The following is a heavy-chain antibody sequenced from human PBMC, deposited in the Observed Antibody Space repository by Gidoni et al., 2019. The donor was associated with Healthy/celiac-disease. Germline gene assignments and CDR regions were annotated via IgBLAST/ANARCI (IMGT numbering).Heavy chain of an antibody. CDR1: GFTFSSYA. CDR2: ISYDGSNK. D-gene: IGHD6-25*01. V-gene: IGHV3-30*01. J-gene: IGHJ4*02. Sequence: QVQLVESGGGVVQPGRALSVSRAAAGFTFSSYAMHWVRQAPGKGLEWVAVISYDGSNKYYADSVKGRFTISRDKSKNTLYLQMNSLRAEDTAVYYCARDQRGQDHIYWGQGTLVTVSS. CDR3: ARDQRGQDHIY.